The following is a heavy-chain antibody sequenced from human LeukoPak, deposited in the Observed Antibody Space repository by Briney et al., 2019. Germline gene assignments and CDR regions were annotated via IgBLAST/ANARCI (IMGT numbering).Heavy chain of an antibody. CDR3: ARYMRDSGTYDFDY. CDR1: GASISGYY. CDR2: VYYTGST. J-gene: IGHJ4*02. V-gene: IGHV4-59*13. Sequence: SETLSLTCSVSGASISGYYWSWIRQTPGKGLEWIGYVYYTGSTNYNPSLQSRVTITVDTSNNQFSLNLRFVTAADTAVYYCARYMRDSGTYDFDYWGQGTLVTVSS. D-gene: IGHD3-3*01.